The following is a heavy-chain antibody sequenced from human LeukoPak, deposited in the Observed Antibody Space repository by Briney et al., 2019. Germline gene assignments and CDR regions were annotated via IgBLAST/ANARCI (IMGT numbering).Heavy chain of an antibody. V-gene: IGHV3-21*01. CDR2: ISSSSSYI. Sequence: GGSLRLSCAASGFTFSSYSMNWVRQAPGKGLEWVSSISSSSSYIYYADSVKGRFTISRDSSKNTLYLQMNSLRAEDTAVYYCARTLHIVVVTDAFGIWGQGTMVTVSS. CDR3: ARTLHIVVVTDAFGI. J-gene: IGHJ3*02. D-gene: IGHD2-21*02. CDR1: GFTFSSYS.